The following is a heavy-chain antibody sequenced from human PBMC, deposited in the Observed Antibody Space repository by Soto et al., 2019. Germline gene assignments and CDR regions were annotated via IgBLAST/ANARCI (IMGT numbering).Heavy chain of an antibody. V-gene: IGHV1-18*01. CDR1: GYTFTSYG. J-gene: IGHJ4*02. D-gene: IGHD4-17*01. CDR2: ISAYNGNT. CDR3: ARARSLDYGDCFDY. Sequence: SSVKVSCKASGYTFTSYGISWVRQAPGQGLEWMGWISAYNGNTNYAQKLQGRVTMTTDTSTSTAYMELRSLRSDDTAVYYCARARSLDYGDCFDYWGQGTLVTVSS.